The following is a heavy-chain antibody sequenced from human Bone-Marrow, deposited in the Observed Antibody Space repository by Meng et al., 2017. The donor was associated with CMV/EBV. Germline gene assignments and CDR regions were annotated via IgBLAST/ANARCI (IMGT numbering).Heavy chain of an antibody. D-gene: IGHD5-12*01. CDR1: GFTFSSYE. Sequence: GGSLRLSCAASGFTFSSYEMNWVRQAPGKGLEWVSYISSSGSTIYYADSVKGRFTISRDNAKNSLYLQMNSLRAEDTAVYYCARDGSGYAINSEYFQHWGQGTRVTVSS. CDR3: ARDGSGYAINSEYFQH. CDR2: ISSSGSTI. V-gene: IGHV3-48*03. J-gene: IGHJ1*01.